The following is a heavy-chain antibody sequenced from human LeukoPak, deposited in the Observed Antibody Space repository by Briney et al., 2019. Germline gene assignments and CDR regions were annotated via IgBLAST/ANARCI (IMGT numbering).Heavy chain of an antibody. CDR1: GFTFSSYW. Sequence: GGSLRLSCAASGFTFSSYWMSWVRQAPGKGLEWVANIKQDGSEKYYVDSVKGRFTISRDNAKNSLYLQMNSLRAEDTAVYYCARARSWVYCSSTSCYAELQSYYYYMDVWGKGTTVTVSS. V-gene: IGHV3-7*01. CDR2: IKQDGSEK. J-gene: IGHJ6*03. D-gene: IGHD2-2*01. CDR3: ARARSWVYCSSTSCYAELQSYYYYMDV.